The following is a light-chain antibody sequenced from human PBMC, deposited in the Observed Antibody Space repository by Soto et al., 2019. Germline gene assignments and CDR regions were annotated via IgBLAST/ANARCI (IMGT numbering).Light chain of an antibody. V-gene: IGLV2-23*01. J-gene: IGLJ1*01. CDR1: SSDVGGYNY. CDR3: CSYASSSSYV. Sequence: QSALTQPASVSGSPGQSITISCTGTSSDVGGYNYVSWYQQYPAKAPKLPIYEGTQRPSGVSSRFSGSKSGNTASLTISGLQAEDEADYYCCSYASSSSYVFGTGTKVTVL. CDR2: EGT.